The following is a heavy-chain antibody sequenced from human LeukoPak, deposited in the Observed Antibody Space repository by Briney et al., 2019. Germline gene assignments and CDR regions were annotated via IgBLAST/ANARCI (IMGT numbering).Heavy chain of an antibody. CDR3: ARTLLITFGGVIAYYYYGMDV. Sequence: GASVKVSCKASGYTFTSYGISWVRQAPGQGLEWMGWISAYNGNTNYAQKLQGRVTMTIDTSTSTAYMELRSLRSDDTAVYYCARTLLITFGGVIAYYYYGMDVWGQGTTVTVSS. D-gene: IGHD3-16*02. J-gene: IGHJ6*02. V-gene: IGHV1-18*01. CDR2: ISAYNGNT. CDR1: GYTFTSYG.